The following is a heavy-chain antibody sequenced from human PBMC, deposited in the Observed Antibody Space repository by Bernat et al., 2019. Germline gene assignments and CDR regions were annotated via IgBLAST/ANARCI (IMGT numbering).Heavy chain of an antibody. CDR3: TTGGWDLRL. V-gene: IGHV3-15*07. D-gene: IGHD1-26*01. Sequence: EVQLVESGGGLVKPGGSLRLSCAASGFTFNNAWMNWVRQASGKGLEWVGRIKSKTDGGTTDYAAPVKGRFTIAKDDTKNSLYLQMNSLKTEDAAVYFCTTGGWDLRLWGQGTLVTVSS. CDR1: GFTFNNAW. CDR2: IKSKTDGGTT. J-gene: IGHJ4*02.